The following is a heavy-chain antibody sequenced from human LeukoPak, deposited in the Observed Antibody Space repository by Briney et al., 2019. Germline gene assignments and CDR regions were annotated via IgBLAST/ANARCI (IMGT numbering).Heavy chain of an antibody. CDR3: ARAIAARNYYYYMDV. CDR1: GFTFSSYE. V-gene: IGHV3-48*03. Sequence: PGGSLRLSCAASGFTFSSYEMNWVRQAPGKGLEGVSYISSSGSTIYYADSLKGRFTISRDNSKNTLYMQMNSLRAEDTAVYYCARAIAARNYYYYMDVWGKGTTVTVSS. CDR2: ISSSGSTI. J-gene: IGHJ6*03. D-gene: IGHD6-6*01.